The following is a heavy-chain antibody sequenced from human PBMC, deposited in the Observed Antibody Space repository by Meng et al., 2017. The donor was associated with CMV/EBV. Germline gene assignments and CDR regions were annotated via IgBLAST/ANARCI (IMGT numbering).Heavy chain of an antibody. CDR2: INHSGST. J-gene: IGHJ4*02. D-gene: IGHD6-6*01. CDR3: ARGRSRRVGSSSRGSYFDY. Sequence: SETLSLTCAVYGGSFSGYYWSWIRQPPGKGLEWIGEINHSGSTNYNPSLKSRVTISVDTSKNQFSLKLSSVTAADTAVYYCARGRSRRVGSSSRGSYFDYWGQGTLVTAPQ. CDR1: GGSFSGYY. V-gene: IGHV4-34*01.